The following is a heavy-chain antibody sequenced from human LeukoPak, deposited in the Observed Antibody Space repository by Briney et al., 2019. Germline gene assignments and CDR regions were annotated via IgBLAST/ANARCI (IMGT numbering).Heavy chain of an antibody. CDR2: IWYDGSNK. V-gene: IGHV3-33*06. CDR3: AKEIKAGIDAFDI. CDR1: GFTFSNYG. Sequence: GGSLRLSCAASGFTFSNYGMHWVRQAPGKALEWVAVIWYDGSNKYYADSVKGRFTISRDNSKNTLYLQMNSLRAEDTAVYYCAKEIKAGIDAFDIWGQGTMVTVSS. J-gene: IGHJ3*02.